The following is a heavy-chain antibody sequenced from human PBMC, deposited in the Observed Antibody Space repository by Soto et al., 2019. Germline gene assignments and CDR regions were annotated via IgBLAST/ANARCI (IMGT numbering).Heavy chain of an antibody. Sequence: SETRSLTCGVSDYSISSGYYWAWIRQPPGKGLEWLGSIYHSGSTYQNPSLSSRVTISVDTSRNKFSLRLSSVTAADTAVYYCARDRDGYNYAFDIWGQGTVVTVSS. CDR1: DYSISSGYY. CDR3: ARDRDGYNYAFDI. D-gene: IGHD5-12*01. V-gene: IGHV4-38-2*02. CDR2: IYHSGST. J-gene: IGHJ3*02.